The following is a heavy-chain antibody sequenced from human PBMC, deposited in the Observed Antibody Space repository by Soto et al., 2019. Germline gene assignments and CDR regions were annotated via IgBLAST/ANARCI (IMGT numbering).Heavy chain of an antibody. CDR1: GFTFSSYE. Sequence: GGSLRLSCAASGFTFSSYEMNWVRQAPGKGLEWVSYISSSGSTIHYADSVKGRFTISRDNAKNSLYLQMNSLRAEDTAVYYCARLYGSGSYYLYYYYGMDVWGQGTTVTVSS. CDR2: ISSSGSTI. D-gene: IGHD3-10*01. V-gene: IGHV3-48*03. CDR3: ARLYGSGSYYLYYYYGMDV. J-gene: IGHJ6*02.